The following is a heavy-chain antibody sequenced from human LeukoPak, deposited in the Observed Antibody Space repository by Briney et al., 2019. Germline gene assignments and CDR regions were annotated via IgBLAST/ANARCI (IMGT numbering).Heavy chain of an antibody. D-gene: IGHD3/OR15-3a*01. CDR3: TRLDSGMDV. CDR2: IKSKGNKYAT. Sequence: GGSLRLSCAASGFSCSGSTLQGGREASEGGVGWGCRIKSKGNKYATAYAAWVNGIFTDSRDDSKNTAYLQMNSLKTEDTAVYYCTRLDSGMDVWGRGPTVTVPS. V-gene: IGHV3-73*01. CDR1: GFSCSGST. J-gene: IGHJ6*04.